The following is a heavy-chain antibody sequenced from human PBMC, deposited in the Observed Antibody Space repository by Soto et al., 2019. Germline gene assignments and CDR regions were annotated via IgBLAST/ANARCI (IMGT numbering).Heavy chain of an antibody. V-gene: IGHV5-51*01. Sequence: GESLKISCKGSGYSFTSYWIGWVRQMPGKGLEWMGIIYPGDSDTRYSPSFQGQVTISADKSISTAYLQWSSLKASDTAMYYCASHSRSSSHFGGYYYYGMDVWGQGTTVTVSS. J-gene: IGHJ6*02. CDR1: GYSFTSYW. CDR2: IYPGDSDT. D-gene: IGHD2-2*01. CDR3: ASHSRSSSHFGGYYYYGMDV.